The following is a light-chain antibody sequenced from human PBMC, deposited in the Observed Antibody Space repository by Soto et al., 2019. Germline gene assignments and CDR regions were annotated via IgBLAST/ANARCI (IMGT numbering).Light chain of an antibody. CDR2: YDD. CDR3: QVWDNSRDHPI. CDR1: NIGSKS. J-gene: IGLJ1*01. V-gene: IGLV3-21*04. Sequence: SYELTQPPSVSVAPGRTARITCGGDNIGSKSVHWYQQRPGQAPVLVIYYDDDRPSGIPERFSGSNSGNTATLTISRVEAGDEADYYCQVWDNSRDHPIFGTATKVTVL.